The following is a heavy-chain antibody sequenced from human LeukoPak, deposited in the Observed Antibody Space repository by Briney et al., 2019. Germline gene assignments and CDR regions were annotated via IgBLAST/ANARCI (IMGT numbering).Heavy chain of an antibody. J-gene: IGHJ5*02. V-gene: IGHV1-8*01. D-gene: IGHD1-26*01. Sequence: ASVKVSCKASGYTFTSYDINWVRQATGQGLEWMGWMNPNSGNTGYAQKFQGRVTMTRNTSISTAYMELSSLRSEDTAVYYFARGRVGATRNWFDPWGQGTLVTVSS. CDR3: ARGRVGATRNWFDP. CDR2: MNPNSGNT. CDR1: GYTFTSYD.